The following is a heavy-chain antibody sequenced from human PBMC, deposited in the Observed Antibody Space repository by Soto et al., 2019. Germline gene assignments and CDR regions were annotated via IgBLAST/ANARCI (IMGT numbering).Heavy chain of an antibody. V-gene: IGHV3-30*18. CDR3: AKSVYNWNDGFFDY. D-gene: IGHD1-1*01. J-gene: IGHJ4*02. CDR2: ISYDGNNK. CDR1: GFTFSSYG. Sequence: GGSLRLSCAASGFTFSSYGMHWVRQAPGKGLEWVAVISYDGNNKYYADSVKGRFTISRDNSRDTLYLQMNSLRAEDTAVYYCAKSVYNWNDGFFDYWGQGTLVTVSS.